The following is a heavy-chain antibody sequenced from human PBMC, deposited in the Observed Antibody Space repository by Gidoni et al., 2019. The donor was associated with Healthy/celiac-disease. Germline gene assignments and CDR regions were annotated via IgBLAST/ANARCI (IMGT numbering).Heavy chain of an antibody. CDR2: IYYSGST. J-gene: IGHJ4*02. D-gene: IGHD1-1*01. CDR3: ARDENVDYFDY. V-gene: IGHV4-59*01. CDR1: GGSISSYY. Sequence: QVQLQESGPGLVKPSETLSLTCTVSGGSISSYYWSWIRQPPGKGLEWIGYIYYSGSTNYNPSLKSRVTISVDTSKNQFSLKLSSVTAADTAVYYCARDENVDYFDYWGQGTLVTVSS.